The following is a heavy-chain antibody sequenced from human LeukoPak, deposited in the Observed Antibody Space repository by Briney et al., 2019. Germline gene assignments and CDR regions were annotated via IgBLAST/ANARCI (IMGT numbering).Heavy chain of an antibody. Sequence: ASVKVSCKASGYTFTGYYMHWVRQAPGQGLEWMGWINPNSGGTNYAQKSQGRVTMTRDTSISTAYMELSRLRSDDTAVYYCARDAAAYSGSYSFDYWGQGTLVTVSS. CDR3: ARDAAAYSGSYSFDY. V-gene: IGHV1-2*02. J-gene: IGHJ4*02. CDR2: INPNSGGT. D-gene: IGHD1-26*01. CDR1: GYTFTGYY.